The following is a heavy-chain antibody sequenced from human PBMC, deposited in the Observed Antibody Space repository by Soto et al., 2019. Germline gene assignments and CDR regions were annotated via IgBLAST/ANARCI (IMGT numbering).Heavy chain of an antibody. CDR3: AKVRRDFGWLSELAYFDY. Sequence: GGSLRLSCAASGFAFDINGMTWVRQVPGKGLEWVSAISAGGGTTYYADPVKGRFTISRDNSKNMLYLQMNSLRAEDTAVYYCAKVRRDFGWLSELAYFDYWGQGTPVTVYS. V-gene: IGHV3-23*01. CDR2: ISAGGGTT. CDR1: GFAFDING. D-gene: IGHD3-9*01. J-gene: IGHJ4*02.